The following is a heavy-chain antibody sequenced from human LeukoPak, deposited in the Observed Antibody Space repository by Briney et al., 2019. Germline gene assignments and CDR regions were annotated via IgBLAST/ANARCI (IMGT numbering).Heavy chain of an antibody. CDR1: GGTFSSYA. Sequence: SVKVSCKASGGTFSSYAISWVRQAPGQGLEWMGRIIPILGIANYAQKFQGRVTITADKSTSTAYMELSSPRSEDTAVYYCARVDSSSSAQRYFDYWGQGTLVTVSS. CDR2: IIPILGIA. D-gene: IGHD6-6*01. J-gene: IGHJ4*02. CDR3: ARVDSSSSAQRYFDY. V-gene: IGHV1-69*04.